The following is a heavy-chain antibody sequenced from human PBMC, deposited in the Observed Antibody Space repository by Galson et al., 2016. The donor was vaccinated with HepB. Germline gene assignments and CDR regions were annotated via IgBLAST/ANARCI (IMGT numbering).Heavy chain of an antibody. V-gene: IGHV1-46*02. J-gene: IGHJ4*02. CDR2: IKPGGGNT. CDR1: GYTFNTYN. D-gene: IGHD1-14*01. Sequence: SVKVSCKASGYTFNTYNMHWVRQAPGQGPEWMGIIKPGGGNTIYAQKFQDRITMTRDTSTSTVYMELISLRSEDTAVYYCARELDHSFYFDYWGQGTLLTVSS. CDR3: ARELDHSFYFDY.